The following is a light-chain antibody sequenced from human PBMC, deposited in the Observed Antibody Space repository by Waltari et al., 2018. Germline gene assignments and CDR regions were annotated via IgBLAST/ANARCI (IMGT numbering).Light chain of an antibody. J-gene: IGLJ3*02. Sequence: QSVLTQPPSVSGAPGQRVTISCTGSSSNIGAGYDVHWYQQLPRTAPKLLICGNSNRPAGVPDRVSGSKSGTSASLAITGLQAEDEADYYCQSYDSSLSGSVFGGGTKLTVL. CDR1: SSNIGAGYD. CDR2: GNS. CDR3: QSYDSSLSGSV. V-gene: IGLV1-40*01.